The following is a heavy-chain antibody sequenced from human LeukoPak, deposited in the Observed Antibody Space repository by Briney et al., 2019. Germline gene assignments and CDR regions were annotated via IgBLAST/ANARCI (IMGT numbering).Heavy chain of an antibody. CDR3: ANSYFDY. CDR1: GFTFRSYG. CDR2: ISGSGGST. J-gene: IGHJ4*02. V-gene: IGHV3-23*01. Sequence: GGSVRLSCAACGFTFRSYGMSGVGQAPGKGLEGVSAISGSGGSTYYADAVKGRFTISRDNSKNTLYLQMNSLRAEDTAVYYCANSYFDYWGQGTLVTVSS.